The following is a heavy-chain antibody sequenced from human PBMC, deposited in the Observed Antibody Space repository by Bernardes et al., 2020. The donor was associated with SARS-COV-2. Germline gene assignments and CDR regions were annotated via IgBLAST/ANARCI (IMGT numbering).Heavy chain of an antibody. Sequence: SLIPSCAASGFTFRSYAMSWVRQAPGQGLEWVSAISGSGGSTYYADSVKGRFTISRDNSKNTLYLQMNSLRAEDTAVYYCAKGGGPFYDYVWGSYRLFDYWGQGTLVTVSS. CDR1: GFTFRSYA. V-gene: IGHV3-23*01. CDR2: ISGSGGST. J-gene: IGHJ4*02. CDR3: AKGGGPFYDYVWGSYRLFDY. D-gene: IGHD3-16*02.